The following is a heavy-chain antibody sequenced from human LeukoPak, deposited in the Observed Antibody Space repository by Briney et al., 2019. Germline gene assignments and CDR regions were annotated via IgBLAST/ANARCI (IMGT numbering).Heavy chain of an antibody. J-gene: IGHJ4*02. CDR2: IKSKTDGGTT. Sequence: GGSLRLSCVASGFTFSNAWMSWVRQAPGQGLEWVGRIKSKTDGGTTDYAVPVKGRFTISRDDSKNTPYLQMNNLEFEDTALYYCTTSTGDFRWGQGTLVTVSS. CDR3: TTSTGDFR. V-gene: IGHV3-15*01. CDR1: GFTFSNAW. D-gene: IGHD3-3*01.